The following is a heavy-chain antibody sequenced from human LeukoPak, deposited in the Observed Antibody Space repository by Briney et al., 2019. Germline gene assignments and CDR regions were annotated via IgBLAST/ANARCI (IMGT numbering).Heavy chain of an antibody. Sequence: ASVKVSCKTSGGTFSSYAISWVRQAPVQGLEWMGWISAYNGNTNYAQKLQGRVTMTTDTSTSTAYMELRSLRSDDTAVYYCARGRLNYYDSSGYYYPLDYWGQGTLVTVSS. D-gene: IGHD3-22*01. V-gene: IGHV1-18*01. CDR2: ISAYNGNT. J-gene: IGHJ4*02. CDR1: GGTFSSYA. CDR3: ARGRLNYYDSSGYYYPLDY.